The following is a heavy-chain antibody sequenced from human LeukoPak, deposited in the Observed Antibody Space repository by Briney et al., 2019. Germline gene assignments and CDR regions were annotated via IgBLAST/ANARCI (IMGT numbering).Heavy chain of an antibody. J-gene: IGHJ4*02. CDR3: ARVNRGWSLDY. CDR1: GFTFSSYA. D-gene: IGHD6-19*01. CDR2: IYSGGST. V-gene: IGHV3-53*01. Sequence: GGSLRLSCAASGFTFSSYAMSWVRQAPGKGLEWVSVIYSGGSTYYADSVKGRFTISRDNSKNTLSLQMNSLRVEDTAVYYCARVNRGWSLDYWGQGTLVTVSS.